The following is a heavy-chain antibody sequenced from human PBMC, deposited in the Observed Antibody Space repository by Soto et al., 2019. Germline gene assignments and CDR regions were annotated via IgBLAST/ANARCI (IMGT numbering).Heavy chain of an antibody. Sequence: EVQLAESGGGMVQPGGSLRLSCVASGFTFSSYDMHWVRQAPGKGLEYVSSISSNGGTTYYGNSVKGRFTISRDNSKNTLYLQMGSLRAEDMAVYYGVRRVSGNYEYWGQGTQVNGSS. D-gene: IGHD1-7*01. CDR1: GFTFSSYD. CDR2: ISSNGGTT. J-gene: IGHJ4*02. CDR3: VRRVSGNYEY. V-gene: IGHV3-64*01.